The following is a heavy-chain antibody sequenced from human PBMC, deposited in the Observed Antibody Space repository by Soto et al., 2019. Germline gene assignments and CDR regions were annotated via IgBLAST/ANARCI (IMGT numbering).Heavy chain of an antibody. V-gene: IGHV4-34*01. J-gene: IGHJ4*02. D-gene: IGHD3-3*01. CDR1: GGSFSGYY. CDR3: ATLPYYDFWSGYYTGDY. Sequence: QVQLQQWGAVLLKPSETLSLTCAVYGGSFSGYYWSWIRQPPGKGLEWIGEINHSGSTNYNPSLKSRVTISVDTSKNQFSLKLSSVTAADTAVYYCATLPYYDFWSGYYTGDYWGQGTLVTVSS. CDR2: INHSGST.